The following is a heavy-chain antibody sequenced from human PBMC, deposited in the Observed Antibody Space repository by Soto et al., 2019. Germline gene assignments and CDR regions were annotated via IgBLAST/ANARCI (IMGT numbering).Heavy chain of an antibody. CDR2: IIPIFGTA. D-gene: IGHD6-19*01. J-gene: IGHJ4*02. CDR1: GGTFSSYA. Sequence: GASVKVSCKASGGTFSSYAISWVRQAPGQGLEWMGGIIPIFGTANYAQKFQGRVTITADESTSTAYMELSSLRSEDTAVYYCARDTEAVAGLWGQGTLVTVSS. V-gene: IGHV1-69*13. CDR3: ARDTEAVAGL.